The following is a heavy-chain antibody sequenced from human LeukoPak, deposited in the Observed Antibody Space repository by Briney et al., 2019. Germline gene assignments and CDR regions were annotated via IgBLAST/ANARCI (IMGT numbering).Heavy chain of an antibody. J-gene: IGHJ4*02. CDR1: GFTFSSYS. D-gene: IGHD3-10*01. V-gene: IGHV3-23*01. Sequence: GGSLRLSCAASGFTFSSYSMNWVRQAPGKGLEWVSIIFGNGDTTYYADSVKGRFTVSRDNSKDTLCLQMNDLRPDDTAIYYCAKRNTMVRGGPCFDYWGQGLLVTVSS. CDR3: AKRNTMVRGGPCFDY. CDR2: IFGNGDTT.